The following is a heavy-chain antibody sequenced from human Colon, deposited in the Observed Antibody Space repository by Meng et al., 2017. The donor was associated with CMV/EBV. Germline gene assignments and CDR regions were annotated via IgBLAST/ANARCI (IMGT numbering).Heavy chain of an antibody. J-gene: IGHJ4*02. CDR2: INGDGSIT. Sequence: GESLKISCAASGFILRNFWMHWVRQAPGKGLEWVSHINGDGSITGYADSVKGRFTISRDNAKVYLQLNSLGAEDTAVYHCARDQGRYTNYIYHWGQGTVVTVSS. CDR1: GFILRNFW. D-gene: IGHD5-24*01. CDR3: ARDQGRYTNYIYH. V-gene: IGHV3-74*01.